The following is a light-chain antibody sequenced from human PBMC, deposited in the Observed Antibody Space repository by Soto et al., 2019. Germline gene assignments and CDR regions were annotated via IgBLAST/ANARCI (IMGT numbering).Light chain of an antibody. CDR2: LGS. CDR1: QSLLHSSGNTF. Sequence: DIVMTQSPLSLPVTPGEPASISCRSSQSLLHSSGNTFLDWYVQKPGQSPQLLIYLGSIRASGVPDRFSGRGSGTDFTLKISRVEAEDVGTYYCMQALQTVTFGGGTKVEIK. CDR3: MQALQTVT. V-gene: IGKV2-28*01. J-gene: IGKJ4*01.